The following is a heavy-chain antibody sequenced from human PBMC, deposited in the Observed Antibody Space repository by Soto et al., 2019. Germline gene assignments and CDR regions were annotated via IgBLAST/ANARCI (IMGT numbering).Heavy chain of an antibody. V-gene: IGHV3-30*18. Sequence: QVQLVESGGGVVQPGRSLRLSCAASGFTFSSYGMHWVRQAPGKGLEWVAVISYDGSHNYYADSVKGRFTSSRDNSKNTLYVQMNSLGAEDTAVYYCAKKQATVSAPSGIDIWGQGTMVTVSS. CDR1: GFTFSSYG. D-gene: IGHD4-17*01. J-gene: IGHJ3*02. CDR2: ISYDGSHN. CDR3: AKKQATVSAPSGIDI.